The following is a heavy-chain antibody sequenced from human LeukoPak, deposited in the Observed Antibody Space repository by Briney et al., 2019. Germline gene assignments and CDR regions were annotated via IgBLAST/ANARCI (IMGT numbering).Heavy chain of an antibody. V-gene: IGHV3-48*01. CDR1: GSTFSSYS. Sequence: GGSLRLSCAASGSTFSSYSLNWVRQAPGKGLEWVSYISASSGNIKYADSVKGRFTISRDNAKNSLYLQMNSLRAEDTAVYYCARDYLWAFDFWGQGTMVTVSS. J-gene: IGHJ3*01. CDR3: ARDYLWAFDF. D-gene: IGHD3-16*01. CDR2: ISASSGNI.